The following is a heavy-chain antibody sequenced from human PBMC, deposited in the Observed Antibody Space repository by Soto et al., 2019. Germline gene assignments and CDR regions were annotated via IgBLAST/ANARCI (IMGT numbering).Heavy chain of an antibody. CDR1: GGTFSSYA. D-gene: IGHD3-9*01. CDR2: IIPIFGTA. V-gene: IGHV1-69*13. CDR3: ARDRSPYRDILTFYGMDV. Sequence: ASVKVSCKASGGTFSSYAISWVRQAPGQGLEWMGGIIPIFGTANYAQKFQGRVTITADESTSTAYMELSSLRSEDTAVYYCARDRSPYRDILTFYGMDVWGQGTTVTVSS. J-gene: IGHJ6*02.